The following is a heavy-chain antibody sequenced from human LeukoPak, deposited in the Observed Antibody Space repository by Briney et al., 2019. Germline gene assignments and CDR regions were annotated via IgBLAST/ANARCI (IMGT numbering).Heavy chain of an antibody. Sequence: GGSLRLSCAASGFTFSSYGMHWVRQAPGKGLEWVAFIRYDGSNKYYADSVKGRFTISRDNSKNTLYLQMNSLRAEDTAVYYCAKDGHLRSYYYYYYMDVWGKGTTVTVSS. V-gene: IGHV3-30*02. D-gene: IGHD1-26*01. CDR1: GFTFSSYG. CDR3: AKDGHLRSYYYYYYMDV. J-gene: IGHJ6*03. CDR2: IRYDGSNK.